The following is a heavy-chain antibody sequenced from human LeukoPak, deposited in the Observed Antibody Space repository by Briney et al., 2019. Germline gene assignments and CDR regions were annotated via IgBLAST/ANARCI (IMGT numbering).Heavy chain of an antibody. CDR3: AKVPNQPNLGYCSSTSCPRPYYYYYYMDV. CDR2: IRYDGSNK. J-gene: IGHJ6*03. CDR1: GFTFSSYG. V-gene: IGHV3-30*02. D-gene: IGHD2-2*01. Sequence: GGSLRLSCAASGFTFSSYGMHWVRQAPGKGLEWVAFIRYDGSNKYYADSVKGRFTISRDNSKNTLYLQMNSLRAEDTAVYYCAKVPNQPNLGYCSSTSCPRPYYYYYYMDVWGKGTTVTVSS.